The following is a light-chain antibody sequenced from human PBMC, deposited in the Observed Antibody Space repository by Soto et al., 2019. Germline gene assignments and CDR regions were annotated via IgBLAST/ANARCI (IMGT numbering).Light chain of an antibody. Sequence: EIVLTQSPDTLSLSPGERATLSCRASQSVSTNSLAWYLQKPGQAPRPLIYGASSRATGTPDRFSGSGSGTDFTLIISRLEPEDFAVYYCQQYGSSVLTFGGGTKVEIK. V-gene: IGKV3-20*01. CDR3: QQYGSSVLT. J-gene: IGKJ4*01. CDR2: GAS. CDR1: QSVSTNS.